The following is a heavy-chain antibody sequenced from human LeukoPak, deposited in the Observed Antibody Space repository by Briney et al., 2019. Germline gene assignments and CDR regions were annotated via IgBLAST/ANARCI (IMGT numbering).Heavy chain of an antibody. V-gene: IGHV3-21*01. CDR2: ISGSSSYI. CDR3: ARGDITGTTVDY. J-gene: IGHJ4*02. CDR1: GFTFSTYS. D-gene: IGHD1-7*01. Sequence: GGSLRLSCAASGFTFSTYSMNWVRQAPGKGLEWVSSISGSSSYIYYADSVKGRFTISRDNAKNSLYLQMNSLRAEDTAVYYCARGDITGTTVDYWGQGTLVTVSS.